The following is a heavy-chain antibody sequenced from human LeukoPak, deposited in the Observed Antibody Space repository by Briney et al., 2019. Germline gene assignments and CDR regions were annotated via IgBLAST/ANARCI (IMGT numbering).Heavy chain of an antibody. CDR2: ISWDGGNI. V-gene: IGHV3-9*03. Sequence: SVRLSCAAYTFTFDDFAMHWVRPAPGKGREWVSGISWDGGNIGYEDYGKGRFTISRDNAKNSLYLQMNSLRAEDMALYYCAKGGYYYDSSGHAFDIWGQGTMVTVSS. CDR1: TFTFDDFA. CDR3: AKGGYYYDSSGHAFDI. D-gene: IGHD3-22*01. J-gene: IGHJ3*02.